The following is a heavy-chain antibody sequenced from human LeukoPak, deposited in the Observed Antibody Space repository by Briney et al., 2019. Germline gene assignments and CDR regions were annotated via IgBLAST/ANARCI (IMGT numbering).Heavy chain of an antibody. V-gene: IGHV3-21*01. D-gene: IGHD6-13*01. CDR1: GFTFSSYS. CDR2: ISSSSSYI. CDR3: ARDGAAAGYFDY. J-gene: IGHJ4*02. Sequence: GGSLRLSWAASGFTFSSYSMNWVRQAPGKGLEWVSSISSSSSYIYYADSVKGRFTISRDNAKNSLYLQMNSLRAEDTAVYYCARDGAAAGYFDYWGQGTLVTVSS.